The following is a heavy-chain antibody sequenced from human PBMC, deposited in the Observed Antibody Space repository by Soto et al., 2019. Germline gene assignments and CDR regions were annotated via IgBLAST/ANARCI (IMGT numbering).Heavy chain of an antibody. D-gene: IGHD3-9*01. CDR1: GGTFSSYT. CDR3: ARESWATYYDILTGPISGTGRWFDP. V-gene: IGHV1-69*04. Sequence: GASVKVSCKASGGTFSSYTISWVRQAPGRGLEWMGRIIPILGIANYAQKFQGRVTITADKSTSTAYMELSSLRSEDTAVYYCARESWATYYDILTGPISGTGRWFDPWGQGTLVTVSS. CDR2: IIPILGIA. J-gene: IGHJ5*02.